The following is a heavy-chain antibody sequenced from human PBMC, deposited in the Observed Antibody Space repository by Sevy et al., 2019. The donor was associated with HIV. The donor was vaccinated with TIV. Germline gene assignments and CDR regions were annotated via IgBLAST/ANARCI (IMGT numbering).Heavy chain of an antibody. CDR1: GYSFTSYW. V-gene: IGHV5-51*01. Sequence: GESLKISCKGSGYSFTSYWIGWVRQMPGKGLEWMGIIYPGESDTRYSPSFQGQVTIPADKSSSIAYLMWSSLKASEPAMYYCARFRSGDGCNSAGVGDAFDIWGQGTMVTVSS. D-gene: IGHD3-10*01. CDR2: IYPGESDT. J-gene: IGHJ3*02. CDR3: ARFRSGDGCNSAGVGDAFDI.